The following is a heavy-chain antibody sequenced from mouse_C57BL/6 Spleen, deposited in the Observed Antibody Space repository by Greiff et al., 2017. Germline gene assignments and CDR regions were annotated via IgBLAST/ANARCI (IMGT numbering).Heavy chain of an antibody. CDR1: GYAFSSSW. CDR3: ARSLGNFDY. Sequence: VQLQQSGPELVKPGASVKISCKASGYAFSSSWMNWVKQRPGKGLEWIGRIYPGDGDTNYNGKFKGKATLTADKSSSTAYMQLSSLTSEDSAVYFCARSLGNFDYWGQGTTLTVSS. V-gene: IGHV1-82*01. J-gene: IGHJ2*01. D-gene: IGHD4-1*01. CDR2: IYPGDGDT.